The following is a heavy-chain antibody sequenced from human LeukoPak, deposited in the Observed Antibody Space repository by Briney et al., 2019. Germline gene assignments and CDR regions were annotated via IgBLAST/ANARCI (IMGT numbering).Heavy chain of an antibody. D-gene: IGHD1-26*01. CDR2: ISYDGSSK. CDR1: GFTFSSYW. V-gene: IGHV3-30-3*01. Sequence: QTGGSLRLSCAASGFTFSSYWMSWVRQAPGKGLEWVAVISYDGSSKYYADSVKGRFTISRDNSKNTLYLQMNSLRAEDTAVYYCARQKGEVGATTPEQGGEDAFDIWGQGTMVTVSS. J-gene: IGHJ3*02. CDR3: ARQKGEVGATTPEQGGEDAFDI.